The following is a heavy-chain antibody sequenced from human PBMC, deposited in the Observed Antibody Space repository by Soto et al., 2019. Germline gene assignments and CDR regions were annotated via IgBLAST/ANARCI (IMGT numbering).Heavy chain of an antibody. CDR3: ARGHSVSSSSGYYYYYMDV. CDR2: INHSGST. CDR1: GGSFSGYY. Sequence: SETLSLTCAVYGGSFSGYYWSWIRQPPGKGLEWIGEINHSGSTNYNPSLKSRVTISVDTSKNQFSLKLSSVTAADTAVYYCARGHSVSSSSGYYYYYMDVWGKGTTVTVSS. J-gene: IGHJ6*03. D-gene: IGHD6-6*01. V-gene: IGHV4-34*01.